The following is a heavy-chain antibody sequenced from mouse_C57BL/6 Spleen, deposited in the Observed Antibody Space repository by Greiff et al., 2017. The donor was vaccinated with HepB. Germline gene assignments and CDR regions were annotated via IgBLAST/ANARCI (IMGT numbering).Heavy chain of an antibody. V-gene: IGHV14-3*01. CDR3: ARSGDLITTVGDAMDY. Sequence: EVQLQQSVAKLVRPGASVKLSCTASGFNIKNTYMHWVKQRPEQGLEWIGRIDPANGNTKYAPKFQGKATITADTSSNTAYLQLSSLTSEDTAIYYSARSGDLITTVGDAMDYWGQGTSVTVSS. J-gene: IGHJ4*01. CDR1: GFNIKNTY. D-gene: IGHD1-1*01. CDR2: IDPANGNT.